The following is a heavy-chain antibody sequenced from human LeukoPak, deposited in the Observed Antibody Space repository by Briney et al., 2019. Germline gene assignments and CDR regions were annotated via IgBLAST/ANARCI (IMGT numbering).Heavy chain of an antibody. D-gene: IGHD5-18*01. CDR2: ISYDGSNK. J-gene: IGHJ3*02. CDR3: AKEVDTAMVPEIDAFDI. Sequence: GGFLRLSCAASGFTFSSYGMHWVRQAPGKGLEWVAAISYDGSNKYYADSVKGRFTISRDNSKNTLYLQMNSLRAEDTAVYYCAKEVDTAMVPEIDAFDIWGQGTMVTVSS. CDR1: GFTFSSYG. V-gene: IGHV3-30*18.